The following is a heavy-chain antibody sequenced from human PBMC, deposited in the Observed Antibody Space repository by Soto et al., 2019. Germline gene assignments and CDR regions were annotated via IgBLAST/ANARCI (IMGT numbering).Heavy chain of an antibody. CDR2: ISYDGSNK. D-gene: IGHD6-13*01. V-gene: IGHV3-30*18. Sequence: GGSLRLSCAASGFTFSSYGMHWVRQAPGKGLEWVAVISYDGSNKYYADSVKGRFTISRDNSKNTLYLQMNSLRAEDTAVYYCAKERIAASSNDYNYYGIYVWGQGTTVTVAS. J-gene: IGHJ6*02. CDR3: AKERIAASSNDYNYYGIYV. CDR1: GFTFSSYG.